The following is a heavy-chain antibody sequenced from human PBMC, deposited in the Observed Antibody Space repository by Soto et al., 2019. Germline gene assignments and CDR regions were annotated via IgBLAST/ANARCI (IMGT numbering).Heavy chain of an antibody. J-gene: IGHJ6*02. CDR3: SRSTIFGPDGGDSGMDV. Sequence: GESLKISCKGSGYSFTSYWIGWVRQMPGKGLEWMGIIYPGDSDTRYSPSFQGQVTISDDKSISTAYLQWSSLKASDTAMYYCSRSTIFGPDGGDSGMDVWGQGTTVTVSS. CDR2: IYPGDSDT. D-gene: IGHD3-3*01. V-gene: IGHV5-51*01. CDR1: GYSFTSYW.